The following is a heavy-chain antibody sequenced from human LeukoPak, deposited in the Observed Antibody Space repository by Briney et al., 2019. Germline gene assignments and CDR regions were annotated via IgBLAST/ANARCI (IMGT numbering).Heavy chain of an antibody. D-gene: IGHD3-16*01. CDR2: INWSGGST. Sequence: PGGSLRLSCAASGFTFDDYGMSWFRQAQGKGLEWVSGINWSGGSTGYADSVQGRFTISRDNAKNSLYLQMSSLRADDTALYYCARDLASTDVWGKGTTVTVSS. J-gene: IGHJ6*04. CDR1: GFTFDDYG. V-gene: IGHV3-20*04. CDR3: ARDLASTDV.